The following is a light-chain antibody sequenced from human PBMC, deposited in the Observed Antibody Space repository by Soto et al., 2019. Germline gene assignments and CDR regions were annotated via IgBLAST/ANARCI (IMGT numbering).Light chain of an antibody. J-gene: IGKJ2*01. CDR2: GTS. Sequence: EIVLTQSPGTLSLSPGERATLSCRASQSVSSSYLAWYQQKPGQAPRLLIYGTSNRATGIPDRFSGSGSGTDFTLTISRLEPEALSVYYCQQYDSSHTFGQGTKLEIK. CDR1: QSVSSSY. CDR3: QQYDSSHT. V-gene: IGKV3-20*01.